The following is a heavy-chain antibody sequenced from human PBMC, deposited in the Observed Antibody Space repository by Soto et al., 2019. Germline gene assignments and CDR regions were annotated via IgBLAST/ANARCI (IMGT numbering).Heavy chain of an antibody. J-gene: IGHJ6*04. Sequence: GGSLRLSCAASGFTFSGYSMNWVRQAPGKGLEWVASISSSSSYIYYADSVKGRFTISRDNAKDSLYLQMNSLRAEDTAVYYCAREPDHLHYFYYGMDVWRKGTTVTVSS. CDR2: ISSSSSYI. CDR1: GFTFSGYS. V-gene: IGHV3-21*01. CDR3: AREPDHLHYFYYGMDV.